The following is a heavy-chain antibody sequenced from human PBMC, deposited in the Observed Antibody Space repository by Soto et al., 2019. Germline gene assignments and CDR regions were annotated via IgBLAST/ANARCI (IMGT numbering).Heavy chain of an antibody. CDR1: GFTFSSYG. D-gene: IGHD3-10*01. CDR3: ATAWVTMVRGTWEDY. V-gene: IGHV3-30*03. J-gene: IGHJ4*02. CDR2: ISYDGSNK. Sequence: QVQLVESGGGVVQPGRSMRLSCAASGFTFSSYGMHWVRQAPGKGLEWVAVISYDGSNKYYADSVKGRFTISRDNSKNTLYLQMNSLRAEDTAVYYCATAWVTMVRGTWEDYWGQGTLVTVSS.